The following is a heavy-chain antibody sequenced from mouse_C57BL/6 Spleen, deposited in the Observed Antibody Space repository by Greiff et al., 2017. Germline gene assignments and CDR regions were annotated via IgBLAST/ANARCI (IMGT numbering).Heavy chain of an antibody. CDR1: GYTFTSYW. CDR3: AALGRDFDY. Sequence: QVQLQQPGAELVRPGTSVKLSCKASGYTFTSYWMHWVKQRPGQGLEWIGVIDPSDSYTNYNQKFKGKATLTVDTSSSTAYMQLSSLTSEDSAVYYCAALGRDFDYWGQGTTLTVSS. D-gene: IGHD4-1*01. J-gene: IGHJ2*01. CDR2: IDPSDSYT. V-gene: IGHV1-59*01.